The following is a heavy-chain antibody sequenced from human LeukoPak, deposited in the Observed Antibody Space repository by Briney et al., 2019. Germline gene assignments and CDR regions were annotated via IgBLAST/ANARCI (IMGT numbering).Heavy chain of an antibody. V-gene: IGHV3-21*01. Sequence: GGSLRLSCAASGFTFSSYSMNWVRQAPGKGLEWVSSISSSSSYIYYADSVKGRFTISRDNAKNSLYLQMNSLRAEDTAVYYCAREGGRIAAAMGAFDIWGRGTMVTVSS. CDR2: ISSSSSYI. CDR3: AREGGRIAAAMGAFDI. CDR1: GFTFSSYS. D-gene: IGHD6-25*01. J-gene: IGHJ3*02.